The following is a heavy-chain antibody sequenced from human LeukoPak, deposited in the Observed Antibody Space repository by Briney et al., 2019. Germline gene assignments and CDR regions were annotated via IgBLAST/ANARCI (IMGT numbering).Heavy chain of an antibody. J-gene: IGHJ4*02. V-gene: IGHV3-74*01. D-gene: IGHD3-22*01. CDR3: ARGPLGYDTFFDS. CDR2: INSDGSSA. CDR1: GFTFSSYW. Sequence: GGSLRLSCAASGFTFSSYWMHWVRQAPGKGLVWVSRINSDGSSASYADSVKGRFTISRDNAKNTLYLQMNSLRAEDTAVYYCARGPLGYDTFFDSWGQGTLVTVSS.